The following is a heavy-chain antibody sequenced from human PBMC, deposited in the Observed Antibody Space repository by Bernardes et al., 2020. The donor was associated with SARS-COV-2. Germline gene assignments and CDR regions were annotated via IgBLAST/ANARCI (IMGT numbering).Heavy chain of an antibody. CDR3: AKVDDDSQDAFDI. J-gene: IGHJ3*02. D-gene: IGHD4-17*01. CDR2: IYSGGST. CDR1: GFTVSSNY. Sequence: GSLRLSCAASGFTVSSNYMSWVRQAPGKGLEWVSVIYSGGSTYYADSVKGRFTISRDNSKNTLYLQMNSLRAEDTAVYYCAKVDDDSQDAFDIWGQGTMVTVSS. V-gene: IGHV3-53*01.